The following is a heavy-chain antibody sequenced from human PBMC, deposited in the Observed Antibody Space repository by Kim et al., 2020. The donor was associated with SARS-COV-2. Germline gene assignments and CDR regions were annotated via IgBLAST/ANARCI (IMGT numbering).Heavy chain of an antibody. V-gene: IGHV4-34*01. J-gene: IGHJ4*02. Sequence: SETLSLTCAVYGGSFSGYYWSCIRQPPGKGLEWIGEINHSGSTNYNPSLKSRVTISVDTSKNQFSLKLSSVTAADTAVYYCAGERSIRGHDYCGQGTRVT. CDR2: INHSGST. D-gene: IGHD1-1*01. CDR3: AGERSIRGHDY. CDR1: GGSFSGYY.